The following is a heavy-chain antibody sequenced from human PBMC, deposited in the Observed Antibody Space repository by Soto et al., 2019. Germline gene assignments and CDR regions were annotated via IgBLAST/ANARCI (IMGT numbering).Heavy chain of an antibody. V-gene: IGHV3-7*03. CDR3: AREGYDILTGYEGWFDP. J-gene: IGHJ5*02. CDR2: IKQDGSEK. Sequence: EVQLVESGGGLVQPGGSLRLSCAASGFTFSSYWMSWVRQAPGKGLEWVANIKQDGSEKYYVDSVKGRFTIPRDNAKNSLYLQMNSLRAEDTAVYYCAREGYDILTGYEGWFDPWGQGTLVTVSS. D-gene: IGHD3-9*01. CDR1: GFTFSSYW.